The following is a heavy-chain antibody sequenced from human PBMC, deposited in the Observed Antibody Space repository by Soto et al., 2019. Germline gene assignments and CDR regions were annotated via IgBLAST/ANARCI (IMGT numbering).Heavy chain of an antibody. V-gene: IGHV1-18*01. CDR2: INPYNGNT. CDR3: ARGGGPFGY. CDR1: GYTFTTYH. Sequence: QVQLVQSASEVKKPGASVKVSCKASGYTFTTYHISWVRQAPGQGLEWMGGINPYNGNTNFAQKFQGRVTRTTDTSTTTAYMDLRSLRFDDTAVYYCARGGGPFGYWGQGTLVTVSS. D-gene: IGHD3-3*01. J-gene: IGHJ4*02.